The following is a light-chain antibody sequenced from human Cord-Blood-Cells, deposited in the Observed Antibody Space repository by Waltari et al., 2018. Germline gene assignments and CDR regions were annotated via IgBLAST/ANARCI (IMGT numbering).Light chain of an antibody. Sequence: DIVMTQSPDSLAVSLGERATINCKSSQSVLYSSKNKNYLAWYQQKPGQPPKLLIYWASTRESGVPGRFSGSGSGTDVTLTISSLQAEDVAVYYCQQYYSTLSYSFGQGTTLEI. V-gene: IGKV4-1*01. CDR2: WAS. CDR3: QQYYSTLSYS. J-gene: IGKJ2*03. CDR1: QSVLYSSKNKNY.